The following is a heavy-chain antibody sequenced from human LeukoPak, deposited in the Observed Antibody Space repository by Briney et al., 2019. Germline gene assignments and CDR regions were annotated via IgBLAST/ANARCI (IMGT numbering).Heavy chain of an antibody. CDR1: GYTFTSYD. J-gene: IGHJ6*03. D-gene: IGHD1-26*01. CDR3: ARGRGSATYYYYMGV. Sequence: ASVKVSCKASGYTFTSYDINWVRQATGQGLEWMGWMNPNSGNTGYAQKFQGRVTMTRNTSISTAYMELSSLRSEDTAVYYCARGRGSATYYYYMGVWGKGTTVTVSS. V-gene: IGHV1-8*01. CDR2: MNPNSGNT.